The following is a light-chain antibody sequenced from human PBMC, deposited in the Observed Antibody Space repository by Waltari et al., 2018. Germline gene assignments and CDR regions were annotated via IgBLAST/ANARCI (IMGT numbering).Light chain of an antibody. CDR2: DVS. CDR3: CSYAGSSTFDVV. Sequence: QSALTQPASVSGSPGQSITISCTGTSSDVGGYNYVSWYQQHPGKAPTLMIYDVSKRPSGVSNRFSGSKSGNTASLTISGLQAEDEADYYCCSYAGSSTFDVVFGGGTKLTVL. V-gene: IGLV2-23*02. CDR1: SSDVGGYNY. J-gene: IGLJ2*01.